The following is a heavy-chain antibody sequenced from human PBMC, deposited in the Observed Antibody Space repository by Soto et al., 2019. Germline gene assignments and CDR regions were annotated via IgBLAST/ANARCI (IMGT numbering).Heavy chain of an antibody. CDR1: GGSFSGYY. CDR3: ERGHSSSWTYYYYGMDV. CDR2: INHSGST. D-gene: IGHD6-13*01. V-gene: IGHV4-34*01. J-gene: IGHJ6*02. Sequence: PSETLSLTCAVYGGSFSGYYWCWIRQPPGKGLEWIGVINHSGSTNYNPSLKSRVTISVDTSKNQFSLTLSSVTAADTAGYYCERGHSSSWTYYYYGMDVWGQGTTVTVSS.